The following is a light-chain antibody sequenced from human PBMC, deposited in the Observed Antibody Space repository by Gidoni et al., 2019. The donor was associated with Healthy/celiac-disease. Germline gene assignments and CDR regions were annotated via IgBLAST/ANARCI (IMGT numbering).Light chain of an antibody. Sequence: SYDLTQPPSVPVSPGQTARSTGSGDALPKQYGYWYQQKPGPAPVLVIYKDSERPSGIPERFSGSSSGTTVTLTNSGVQAEDEADYYCQSADSSGTYRHVVFGGGTKLTVL. V-gene: IGLV3-25*03. CDR1: ALPKQY. CDR3: QSADSSGTYRHVV. CDR2: KDS. J-gene: IGLJ2*01.